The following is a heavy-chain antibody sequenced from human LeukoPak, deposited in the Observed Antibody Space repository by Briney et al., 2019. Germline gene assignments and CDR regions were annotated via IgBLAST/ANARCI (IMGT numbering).Heavy chain of an antibody. CDR2: IIPILGIA. CDR3: ARSHLPASFDI. J-gene: IGHJ3*02. CDR1: GGTFSSYA. V-gene: IGHV1-69*04. Sequence: SVKVSCKASGGTFSSYAIRWVRQAPGQGLEWMGRIIPILGIANYAQKFQGRVTITADKSTSTAYMELSSLRSEDTAVYYCARSHLPASFDIWGQGTMVTVSS.